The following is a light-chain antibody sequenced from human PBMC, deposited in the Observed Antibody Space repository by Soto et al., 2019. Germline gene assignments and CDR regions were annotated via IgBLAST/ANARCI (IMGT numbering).Light chain of an antibody. CDR3: LQHHSYPRT. CDR2: DAS. V-gene: IGKV1-5*01. J-gene: IGKJ1*01. CDR1: QSISSW. Sequence: DIQMTQSPSTLSASVGDRVTITCRASQSISSWLAWYQQKPGKAPKLLIYDASSLESGVPSRFSGSGSGTEFTLTITSLQPEDFATYYCLQHHSYPRTFGQGTKVDIK.